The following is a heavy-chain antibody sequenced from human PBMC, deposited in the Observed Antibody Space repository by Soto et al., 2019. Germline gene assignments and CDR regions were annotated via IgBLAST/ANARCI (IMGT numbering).Heavy chain of an antibody. D-gene: IGHD4-17*01. Sequence: QVQLVQSGAEVKKPGSSVKVSCKASGGTFSSYAISWVRQAPGQVLEWMGGIIPIFGTANYAQKFQGRVTITADASTSTAYMEMSSLRSEDTAVYYCARGVYGDYGLYYYYGLDVWGQGTTVTVSS. CDR1: GGTFSSYA. V-gene: IGHV1-69*12. CDR3: ARGVYGDYGLYYYYGLDV. J-gene: IGHJ6*02. CDR2: IIPIFGTA.